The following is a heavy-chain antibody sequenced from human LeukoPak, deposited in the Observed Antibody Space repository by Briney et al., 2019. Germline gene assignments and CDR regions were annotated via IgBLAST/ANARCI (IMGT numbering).Heavy chain of an antibody. CDR2: INPNSGGA. V-gene: IGHV1-2*02. J-gene: IGHJ4*02. CDR1: GYTFTGYY. D-gene: IGHD2-2*01. CDR3: ARGQLGYCSSTSCYKFDY. Sequence: GASVKVSCKASGYTFTGYYMHWVRQAPGQGLEWMGWINPNSGGANYAQKFQGRVTMTRDTSISTAYMELSRLRSDDTAVYYCARGQLGYCSSTSCYKFDYWGQGTLVTVSS.